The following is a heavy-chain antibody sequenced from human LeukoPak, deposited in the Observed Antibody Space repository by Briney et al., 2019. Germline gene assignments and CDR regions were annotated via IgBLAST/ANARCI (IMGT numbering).Heavy chain of an antibody. V-gene: IGHV3-21*01. CDR3: AKSTRAVMAMMDV. D-gene: IGHD3-16*01. J-gene: IGHJ6*04. CDR2: ISSRSTYI. CDR1: GFTFSSYS. Sequence: GGSLRLSCAASGFTFSSYSMNWVRQAPGKGLEWVSSISSRSTYIYHADSVKGRFTISRDNAKNSLFLQMNSLRAEDTAVYFCAKSTRAVMAMMDVWGKGTTVTVSS.